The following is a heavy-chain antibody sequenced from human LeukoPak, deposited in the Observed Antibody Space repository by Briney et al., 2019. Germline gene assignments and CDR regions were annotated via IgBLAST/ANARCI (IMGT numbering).Heavy chain of an antibody. CDR3: AKDRLNDFWSVPDF. J-gene: IGHJ4*02. V-gene: IGHV3-23*01. CDR2: ISGSGGST. D-gene: IGHD3-3*01. CDR1: GFTFRNYA. Sequence: PGGSLRLSSAASGFTFRNYAMSWVRQAPGKGLEWVSGISGSGGSTYHADSVKGRFTISRDNSKNTLYLQMNSLRAEDTAIYYCAKDRLNDFWSVPDFWGQGTLVTVSS.